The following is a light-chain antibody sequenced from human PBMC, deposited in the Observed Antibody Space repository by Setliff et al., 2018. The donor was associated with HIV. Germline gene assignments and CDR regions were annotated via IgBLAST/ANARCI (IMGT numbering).Light chain of an antibody. CDR3: QVWDSISDHYV. J-gene: IGLJ1*01. CDR2: DDR. V-gene: IGLV3-21*03. Sequence: SYELTQPPAVSVAPGKTAKITCGGNNIGSKSVHWYRQKPGQAPALLLHDDRDRPSGIPERFSGSNSGNTATLTISRVEAGDEADYYCQVWDSISDHYVFGAGTKVTV. CDR1: NIGSKS.